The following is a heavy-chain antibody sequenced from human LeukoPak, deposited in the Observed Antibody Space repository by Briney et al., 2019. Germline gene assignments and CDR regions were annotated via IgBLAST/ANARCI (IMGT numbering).Heavy chain of an antibody. CDR3: ARQYYDFGSGYPRQTYYFDY. CDR2: IYPDVSDT. J-gene: IGHJ4*02. V-gene: IGHV5-51*01. CDR1: GYSFSSYS. Sequence: GESPKISCKGLGYSFSSYSIGWVRQMPGKGLEWMGIIYPDVSDTRYSPSFQGQVTISADKSFSTAYLQWSSLKASDTAMYYCARQYYDFGSGYPRQTYYFDYWGQGTLVTVSS. D-gene: IGHD3-3*01.